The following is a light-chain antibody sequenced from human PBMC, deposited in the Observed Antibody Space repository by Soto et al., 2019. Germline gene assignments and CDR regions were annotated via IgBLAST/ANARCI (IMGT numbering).Light chain of an antibody. J-gene: IGLJ7*01. CDR3: RTWDDSLSSGV. CDR1: SSNIGNNY. Sequence: QSVLTQPPSVSAAPGQKVTISCSGSSSNIGNNYVSWYHHLPGTDPKLLIFENSNRPSGIPDRFSASKSGASATLGITGLQPGDEADYYCRTWDDSLSSGVFGGGTQLTVL. CDR2: ENS. V-gene: IGLV1-51*02.